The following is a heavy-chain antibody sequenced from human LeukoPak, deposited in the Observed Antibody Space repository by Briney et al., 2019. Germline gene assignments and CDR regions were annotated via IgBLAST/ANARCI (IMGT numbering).Heavy chain of an antibody. CDR3: VRAHVAAGLAFDI. CDR1: GFTFSGYD. Sequence: GGSLRLSCAASGFTFSGYDMPWVCQATGKGLEWVSGIGIPGDTYYPGSVKGRFTISRENAKNSFYLQMNSLRAEDTAVYYCVRAHVAAGLAFDIWGQGTMVTVSS. V-gene: IGHV3-13*01. CDR2: IGIPGDT. J-gene: IGHJ3*02. D-gene: IGHD6-25*01.